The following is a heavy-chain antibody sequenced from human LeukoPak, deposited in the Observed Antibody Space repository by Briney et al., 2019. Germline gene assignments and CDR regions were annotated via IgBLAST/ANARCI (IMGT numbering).Heavy chain of an antibody. J-gene: IGHJ4*02. CDR3: ARALGYCSGGSCRAPYYFDY. V-gene: IGHV4-38-2*02. CDR1: GGSISTYY. Sequence: SETLSLTCTVSGGSISTYYWGWIRQPPGKGLEWIGSIYHSGSTYYNPSLKSRVTISVDTSKNQFSLKLSSVTAADTAVYYCARALGYCSGGSCRAPYYFDYWGQGTLVTVSS. CDR2: IYHSGST. D-gene: IGHD2-15*01.